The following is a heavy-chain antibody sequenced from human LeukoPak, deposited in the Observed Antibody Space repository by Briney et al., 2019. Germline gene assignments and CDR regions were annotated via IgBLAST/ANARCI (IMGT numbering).Heavy chain of an antibody. D-gene: IGHD5-18*01. V-gene: IGHV3-30*18. J-gene: IGHJ6*02. CDR2: ISYDGSNK. Sequence: GGSLRLSCAASGFTFSNYGMHWVRQAPGKGLEWVAVISYDGSNKYYADSVKGRFTISRDNSKNTLYLQMNSLRAEDTAVYYCAKVWRGYSYGLGADVWGQGTTVTVSS. CDR1: GFTFSNYG. CDR3: AKVWRGYSYGLGADV.